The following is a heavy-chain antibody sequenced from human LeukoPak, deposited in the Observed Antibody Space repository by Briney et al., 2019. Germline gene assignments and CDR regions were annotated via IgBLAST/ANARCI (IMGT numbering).Heavy chain of an antibody. V-gene: IGHV4-59*08. D-gene: IGHD6-13*01. CDR2: IYYSGST. CDR3: ARHRAAAGSQYYYYGMDV. CDR1: GGPISHYY. Sequence: SETLSLTCTVSGGPISHYYWSWVRQPPGKGLEWIGYIYYSGSTNYNPSLKSRVTISVDTSKNQFSLKLSSVTAADTAVYYCARHRAAAGSQYYYYGMDVWGQGTTVTVSS. J-gene: IGHJ6*02.